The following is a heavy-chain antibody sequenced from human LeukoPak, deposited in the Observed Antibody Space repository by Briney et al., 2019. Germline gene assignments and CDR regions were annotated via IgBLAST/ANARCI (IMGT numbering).Heavy chain of an antibody. CDR2: IKQDGSEK. Sequence: QPGGSLRLSCAASGFTFSSYWMSWVRQAPGKGLEWVANIKQDGSEKYYVDSVKGRFTISRDSAKNSLYLQMNSLRAEDTAVYYCARERWLVRQAYYYMDVWGKGTTVTVSS. V-gene: IGHV3-7*01. CDR3: ARERWLVRQAYYYMDV. J-gene: IGHJ6*03. CDR1: GFTFSSYW. D-gene: IGHD6-19*01.